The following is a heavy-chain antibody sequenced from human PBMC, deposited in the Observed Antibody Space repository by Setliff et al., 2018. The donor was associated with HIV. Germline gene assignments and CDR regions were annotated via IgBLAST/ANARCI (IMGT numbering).Heavy chain of an antibody. CDR1: GGSISSGSYH. CDR2: INHSGSA. D-gene: IGHD3-9*01. Sequence: SETLSLTCTVSGGSISSGSYHWSWIRQPPGKGLEWIGEINHSGSANYNPSLKSRVTVSLDTSKNQFSLNLNSVTAADTAVYYCARETGYSPSRYYYYGMDVWGQGTTVTVSS. V-gene: IGHV4-39*07. J-gene: IGHJ6*02. CDR3: ARETGYSPSRYYYYGMDV.